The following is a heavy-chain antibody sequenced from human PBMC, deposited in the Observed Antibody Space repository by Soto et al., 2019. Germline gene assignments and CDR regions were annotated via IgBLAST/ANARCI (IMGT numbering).Heavy chain of an antibody. Sequence: SSVKGSRKAAVSSLSNHISSCRRQTPGQGLEWMGRIIPILDITNYAQKFQGRVTITADKSTTTAYMEVSSLSSEDTAVYYCARDSPIGSTFSGHDDIDSWGQGTLVTVSS. V-gene: IGHV1-69*04. J-gene: IGHJ4*02. D-gene: IGHD5-12*01. CDR1: VSSLSNHI. CDR2: IIPILDIT. CDR3: ARDSPIGSTFSGHDDIDS.